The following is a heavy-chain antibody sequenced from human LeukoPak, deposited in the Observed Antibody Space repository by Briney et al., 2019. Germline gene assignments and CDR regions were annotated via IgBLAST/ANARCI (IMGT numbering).Heavy chain of an antibody. V-gene: IGHV3-74*01. CDR3: VGTIASRGSEY. Sequence: PGGSLRLSCAASGFTFSDHWMHWVRQAPGKGLVWLSRINNDGSSTIYADSVKGRFTVSRDNAKNTVYLQMNNLRVDDTAMYYCVGTIASRGSEYWGQGALVTVSS. D-gene: IGHD6-6*01. CDR1: GFTFSDHW. CDR2: INNDGSST. J-gene: IGHJ4*02.